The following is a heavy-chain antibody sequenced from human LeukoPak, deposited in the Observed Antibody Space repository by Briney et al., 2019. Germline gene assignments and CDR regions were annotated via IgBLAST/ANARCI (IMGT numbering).Heavy chain of an antibody. CDR1: GGSISTFS. D-gene: IGHD6-19*01. Sequence: PSETLPLTCTVSGGSISTFSWSRLRQFPGKGLEWIGSIYIKSTNYNPSLKSRVAISVDTSKNQFSLRLDSVTTADTAVYYCARDTTVASGMQYWGQGTLVTVSS. CDR3: ARDTTVASGMQY. V-gene: IGHV4-59*01. J-gene: IGHJ4*02. CDR2: IYIKST.